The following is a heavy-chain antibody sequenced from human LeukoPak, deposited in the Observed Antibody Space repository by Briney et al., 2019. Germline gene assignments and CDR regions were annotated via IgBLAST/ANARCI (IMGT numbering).Heavy chain of an antibody. CDR2: IIPILGIA. CDR1: GGTFSSYA. V-gene: IGHV1-69*04. Sequence: SVKVSCKASGGTFSSYAISWVRQAPGQGLEWMGRIIPILGIANYAQKFQGRVTITADKSTSTAYMELSSLRSEDTAVYYCAREDYGEDYFDYWGQGTLVTVSS. J-gene: IGHJ4*02. D-gene: IGHD4-17*01. CDR3: AREDYGEDYFDY.